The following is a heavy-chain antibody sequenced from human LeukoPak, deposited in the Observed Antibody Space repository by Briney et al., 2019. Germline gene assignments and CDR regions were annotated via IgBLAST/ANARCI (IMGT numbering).Heavy chain of an antibody. V-gene: IGHV3-30*03. Sequence: GGSLRLSCAASGFTFSSYGMHWVRQAQGKGLEWEAVISYDGSNKYYADSVKGPFTISRDNSKNTLYLQMNSLRAEDTAVYYCAGVTVGYWGQGTLVTVSS. J-gene: IGHJ4*02. CDR1: GFTFSSYG. D-gene: IGHD4-17*01. CDR2: ISYDGSNK. CDR3: AGVTVGY.